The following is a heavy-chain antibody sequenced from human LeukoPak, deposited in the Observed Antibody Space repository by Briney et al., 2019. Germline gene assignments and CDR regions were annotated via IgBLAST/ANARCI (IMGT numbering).Heavy chain of an antibody. V-gene: IGHV1-2*02. CDR3: ARDLGSGWTFDY. D-gene: IGHD6-19*01. CDR2: INPNSGGT. CDR1: GYIFTGYY. Sequence: ASVKVSCKASGYIFTGYYMHWVRQAPGQGLEWMGCINPNSGGTNYAQKFQGRVTMTRDTSISTAYMELSSLRSDDTAVYYCARDLGSGWTFDYWGQGTLVTVSS. J-gene: IGHJ4*02.